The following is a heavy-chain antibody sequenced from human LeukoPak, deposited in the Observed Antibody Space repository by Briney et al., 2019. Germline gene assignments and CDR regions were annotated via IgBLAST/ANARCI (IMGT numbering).Heavy chain of an antibody. CDR2: ISYDGSTK. J-gene: IGHJ3*02. Sequence: GGSLRLSCAASGFTFSNYVMHWVRQAPGKGLEWVTVISYDGSTKNDADSVKGRFTISRDNAKNSLYLQMNSLRAEDTALYYCARSIVVPAAISGAFDIWGQGTIVTVSS. D-gene: IGHD2-2*01. CDR1: GFTFSNYV. CDR3: ARSIVVPAAISGAFDI. V-gene: IGHV3-30*04.